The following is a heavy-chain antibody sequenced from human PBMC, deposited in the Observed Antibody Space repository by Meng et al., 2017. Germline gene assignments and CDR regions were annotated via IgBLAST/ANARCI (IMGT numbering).Heavy chain of an antibody. CDR1: GFTFSSYG. D-gene: IGHD5-24*01. CDR2: ISSGGGST. V-gene: IGHV3-23*01. Sequence: EVQLLESGGGLVQPGGSLRLSCAASGFTFSSYGMSWVRQGPGKGLEWVSSISSGGGSTYYADSVKGRFTMSRDNSKDTLYLQMNSLRAEDTAVYYCAKGTLDGYKSLWGQGTLVTVSS. CDR3: AKGTLDGYKSL. J-gene: IGHJ4*02.